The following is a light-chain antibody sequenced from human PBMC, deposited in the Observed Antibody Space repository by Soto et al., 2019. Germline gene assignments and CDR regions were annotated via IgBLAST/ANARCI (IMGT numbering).Light chain of an antibody. CDR1: SSDVGGYKY. V-gene: IGLV2-14*01. Sequence: QSALTQPASVSGSPGQSITISCSGTSSDVGGYKYVSWYQQYPGKAPKLMIYDVTYRPSGVSNCFSGSKSGNTASLTISGLQAEDEADYYCSSYTSSSTRVFGTGTKVTVL. CDR3: SSYTSSSTRV. J-gene: IGLJ1*01. CDR2: DVT.